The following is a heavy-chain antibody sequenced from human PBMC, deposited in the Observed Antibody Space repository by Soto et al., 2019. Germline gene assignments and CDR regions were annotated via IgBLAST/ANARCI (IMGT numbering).Heavy chain of an antibody. CDR3: ARDVVRSTAGDS. CDR1: GGTFSTSS. D-gene: IGHD2-15*01. J-gene: IGHJ4*02. CDR2: IIPIFTRT. V-gene: IGHV1-69*01. Sequence: QLQLVQSGTEVKEPGSSVKVSCKASGGTFSTSSFVWVRQGPGQALEWMGGIIPIFTRTNFAQKFQGRVTFSADESTRTTYMELRSLTSEDTAIYYCARDVVRSTAGDSWGQGTLVTVSS.